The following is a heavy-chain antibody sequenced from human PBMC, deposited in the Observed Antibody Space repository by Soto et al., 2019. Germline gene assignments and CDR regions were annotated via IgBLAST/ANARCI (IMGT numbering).Heavy chain of an antibody. D-gene: IGHD3-22*01. CDR2: IVVGSGNT. CDR3: AAGGRYYYDSSGYFSFVFPDAFDI. Sequence: SVEVSCKASGFTFTSSAMQWVRQARGQRLEWIGWIVVGSGNTNYAQKFQGRVTITRDMSTSTAYMELSSLRSEDTAVYYCAAGGRYYYDSSGYFSFVFPDAFDIWGQGTMVTVSS. J-gene: IGHJ3*02. CDR1: GFTFTSSA. V-gene: IGHV1-58*02.